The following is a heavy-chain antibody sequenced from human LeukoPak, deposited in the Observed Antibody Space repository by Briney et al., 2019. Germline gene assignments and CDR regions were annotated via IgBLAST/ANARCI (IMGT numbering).Heavy chain of an antibody. CDR1: GYTFTSYD. D-gene: IGHD4/OR15-4a*01. CDR2: MNPNSGNT. J-gene: IGHJ5*02. CDR3: VRKNYGSNRWFDP. Sequence: ASVKVSCKASGYTFTSYDINWVRQATGQGPELMGWMNPNSGNTGYAQKFQGRVTMTRNTSISTAYMELSSLRSEDTAVYYCVRKNYGSNRWFDPWGQGTLVTVSS. V-gene: IGHV1-8*01.